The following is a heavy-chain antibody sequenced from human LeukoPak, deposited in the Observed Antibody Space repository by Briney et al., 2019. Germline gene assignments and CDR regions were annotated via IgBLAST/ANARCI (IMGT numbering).Heavy chain of an antibody. CDR1: GGSISSGSYY. CDR3: ARGIAAAGAHLDY. Sequence: SETLSLTCTVSGGSISSGSYYWSWIRQPAGKGLEWIGRIYTSGSTNYNSSLKSRVTISVDTSKNQFSLKLSSVTAADTAVYYCARGIAAAGAHLDYWGQGTLVTVSS. J-gene: IGHJ4*02. CDR2: IYTSGST. V-gene: IGHV4-61*02. D-gene: IGHD6-13*01.